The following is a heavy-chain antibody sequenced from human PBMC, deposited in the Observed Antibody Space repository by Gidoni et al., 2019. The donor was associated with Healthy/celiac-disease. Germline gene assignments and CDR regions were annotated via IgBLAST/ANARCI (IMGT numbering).Heavy chain of an antibody. CDR3: ARAIEMATIPTYYYGMDV. V-gene: IGHV1-69*01. CDR1: GGTFRSYA. J-gene: IGHJ6*02. Sequence: QVQLVQSGAEVKKPRSSVKVACKASGGTFRSYASSWVRQAPGQGLEWGGGIIPIFSTASYAQKFQGRVTITADESTSTAYMELSSLRSEDTAVYYCARAIEMATIPTYYYGMDVWGQGTTVTVSS. D-gene: IGHD5-12*01. CDR2: IIPIFSTA.